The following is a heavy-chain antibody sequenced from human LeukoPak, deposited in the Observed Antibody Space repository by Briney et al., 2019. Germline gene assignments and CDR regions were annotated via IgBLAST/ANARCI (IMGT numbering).Heavy chain of an antibody. CDR2: ITTSGDST. D-gene: IGHD2-15*01. J-gene: IGHJ4*02. V-gene: IGHV3-23*01. Sequence: GGSLRLSCAASGLTCSVSGMHWVRQAPGKGLEWVSAITTSGDSTYYADSVKGRFTISRDNSKNTLYLQMNSLRDEDTAIYFCAKRNCSGTNCYPLDSWGRGTLVTVSS. CDR1: GLTCSVSG. CDR3: AKRNCSGTNCYPLDS.